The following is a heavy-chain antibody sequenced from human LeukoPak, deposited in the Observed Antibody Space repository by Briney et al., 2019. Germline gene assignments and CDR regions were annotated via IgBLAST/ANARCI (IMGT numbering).Heavy chain of an antibody. CDR2: MNTDGRNI. J-gene: IGHJ4*02. D-gene: IGHD2-15*01. CDR1: GFTFRTYW. Sequence: GGSLRLSCAASGFTFRTYWMHWVRDVPGKGLVWVSRMNTDGRNIGYADSVKGRFTISRDNAKNTLYLQMNSLRAEDTAVYYCARENWYLDNWGQGTLVTVSS. CDR3: ARENWYLDN. V-gene: IGHV3-74*01.